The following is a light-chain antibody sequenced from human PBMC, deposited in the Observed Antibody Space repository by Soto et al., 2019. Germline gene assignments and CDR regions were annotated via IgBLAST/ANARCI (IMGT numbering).Light chain of an antibody. CDR1: QSVSSY. J-gene: IGKJ1*01. CDR2: DAS. V-gene: IGKV3-11*01. Sequence: EIVLTQSPATLSLSPGERATLSCRASQSVSSYLAWYQQKPGQAPRLLIYDASTRATGIPARFSGSGSGTYFTISISSLEPEDFAVYYCQQRSNCMTFGKGTKVEIK. CDR3: QQRSNCMT.